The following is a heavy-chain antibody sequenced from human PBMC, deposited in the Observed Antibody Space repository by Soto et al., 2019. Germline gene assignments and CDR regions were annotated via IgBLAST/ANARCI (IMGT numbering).Heavy chain of an antibody. CDR3: VRAGHVFDVHYYGMDL. D-gene: IGHD3-10*01. CDR2: ISSSGTYI. J-gene: IGHJ6*02. CDR1: GFTFNDYS. Sequence: GGSLRLSXEASGFTFNDYSMYWVRQAPEKGLEWVSSISSSGTYIYYADSVKGRFAISRDDANNVMYLQMDTLRAEDTAVYYCVRAGHVFDVHYYGMDLWGQGTTVTVSS. V-gene: IGHV3-21*01.